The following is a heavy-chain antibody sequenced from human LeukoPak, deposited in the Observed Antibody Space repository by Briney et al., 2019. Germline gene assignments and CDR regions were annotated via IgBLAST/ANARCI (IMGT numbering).Heavy chain of an antibody. CDR1: GYTFTNYY. CDR3: ARDRLDSSGFCHLFDY. V-gene: IGHV1-46*01. CDR2: INPSGGST. Sequence: GASVKDSCKASGYTFTNYYMHWVRQDPGQGLEWMGIINPSGGSTSYAQKFEGRVAMTRDTSTSTVFMEMSSLRSEDTAVYYCARDRLDSSGFCHLFDYWGQGTLVTVSS. D-gene: IGHD3-22*01. J-gene: IGHJ4*02.